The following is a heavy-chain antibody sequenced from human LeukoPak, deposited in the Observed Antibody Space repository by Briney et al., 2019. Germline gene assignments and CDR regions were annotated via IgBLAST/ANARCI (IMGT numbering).Heavy chain of an antibody. CDR1: GGSISSYY. Sequence: SETLSLTCTVSGGSISSYYWSWIRQPPGKGLEWIGYIYYSGSTNYNPSLKSRVTISVDTSKNQFSLKLSSVTAADTAVYYRARAVYDFWSGYYSCFDYWGQGTLVTVSS. CDR3: ARAVYDFWSGYYSCFDY. V-gene: IGHV4-59*01. J-gene: IGHJ4*02. CDR2: IYYSGST. D-gene: IGHD3-3*01.